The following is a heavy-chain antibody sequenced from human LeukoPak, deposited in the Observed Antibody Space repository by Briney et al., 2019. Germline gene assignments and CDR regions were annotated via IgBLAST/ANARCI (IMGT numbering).Heavy chain of an antibody. CDR1: GGSFSGSY. CDR3: ARVVGYYYGSGRLYDTDCFDP. Sequence: SETLSLTSAGYGGSFSGSYWSWIRQPPGKGLEWIGEINHSGSTNYNPSLKRRVTISVDTSKNQFSLKLSSVTAADTAVYYCARVVGYYYGSGRLYDTDCFDPWGQGTLVTVSS. V-gene: IGHV4-34*01. D-gene: IGHD3-10*01. CDR2: INHSGST. J-gene: IGHJ5*02.